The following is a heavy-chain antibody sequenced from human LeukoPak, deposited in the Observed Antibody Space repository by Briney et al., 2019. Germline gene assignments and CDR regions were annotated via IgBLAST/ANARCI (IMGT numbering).Heavy chain of an antibody. D-gene: IGHD6-19*01. CDR2: INHSGST. CDR3: ARGLGSGWYGGGNWFDP. J-gene: IGHJ5*02. V-gene: IGHV4-34*01. CDR1: GGSFSGYY. Sequence: SETLSLTCAVYGGSFSGYYWSWIRQPPGKGLEWIGEINHSGSTNYNPSLKSRVTISVDTSKNQFSLKLSSVTAADTAVYYCARGLGSGWYGGGNWFDPWGQGTLVTVSS.